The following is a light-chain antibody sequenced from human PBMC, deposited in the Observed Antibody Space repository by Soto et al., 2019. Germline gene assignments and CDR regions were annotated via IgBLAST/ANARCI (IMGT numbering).Light chain of an antibody. CDR3: QQYENLPT. V-gene: IGKV1-33*01. J-gene: IGKJ5*01. CDR1: QNINNY. Sequence: DIQMTQSPSSLSASVGARVTITCQASQNINNYLNWYQQKPGRDPKLLIYDASNLEAGVPSRFRGSGSGTDFTFTISRLQPEDIATYDCQQYENLPTFGQGTRLEIK. CDR2: DAS.